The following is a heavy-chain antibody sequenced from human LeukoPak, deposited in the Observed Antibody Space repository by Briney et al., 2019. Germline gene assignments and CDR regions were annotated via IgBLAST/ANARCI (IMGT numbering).Heavy chain of an antibody. Sequence: ASVKVSCKTSGYTFTGYYMHWVRQAPGQGLEWMGWIYPNSGGTNYAQNFQGRVTMTRDTSITTAYMELSSLRSDDTAVYYCARTAFPSSPSLDPWGQGTPVTVSS. V-gene: IGHV1-2*02. CDR3: ARTAFPSSPSLDP. D-gene: IGHD6-6*01. CDR2: IYPNSGGT. CDR1: GYTFTGYY. J-gene: IGHJ5*02.